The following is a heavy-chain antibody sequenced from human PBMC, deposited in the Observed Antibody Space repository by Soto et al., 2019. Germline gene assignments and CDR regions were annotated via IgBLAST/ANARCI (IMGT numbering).Heavy chain of an antibody. D-gene: IGHD3-10*01. CDR2: IIPLLSIT. J-gene: IGHJ4*02. CDR1: GGSFSSYP. Sequence: QVQLVQSGGEVKMPGSSVKVSCKASGGSFSSYPFTWVRQAPGQGLEWMGKIIPLLSITNYAEEFQGRVTITADKSTSTAYMELSRLTFEDTAIYYCARDHYYNSGTYYIDSWGQGTLVTVSS. V-gene: IGHV1-69*04. CDR3: ARDHYYNSGTYYIDS.